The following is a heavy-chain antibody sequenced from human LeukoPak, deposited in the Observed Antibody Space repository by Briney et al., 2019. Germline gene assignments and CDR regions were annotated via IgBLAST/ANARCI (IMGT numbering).Heavy chain of an antibody. J-gene: IGHJ4*02. Sequence: ASVKVSCKASGYTFTSYAMHWVRQAPGQRLEWMGWINAGNGNTKYSHKFQGRVTITRDTSASTAYMELSSLRSEDTAVYYCARVNPRYSLTYWGQGTLVTVSS. CDR2: INAGNGNT. CDR3: ARVNPRYSLTY. D-gene: IGHD5-18*01. CDR1: GYTFTSYA. V-gene: IGHV1-3*01.